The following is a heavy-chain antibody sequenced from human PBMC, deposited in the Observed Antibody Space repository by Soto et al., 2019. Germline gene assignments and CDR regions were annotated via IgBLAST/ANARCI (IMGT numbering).Heavy chain of an antibody. CDR3: AKEVHDYGDYFDY. Sequence: QVQLVESGGGVVQPGRSLRLSCAASGFTFSSYGMHWVRQAPGKGLEWVAVISYDGSNKYYADSVKGRFTISRDNSKNTLYLQMNSLRAEDTAVYYCAKEVHDYGDYFDYWGQGTLVTVSS. J-gene: IGHJ4*02. V-gene: IGHV3-30*18. CDR1: GFTFSSYG. CDR2: ISYDGSNK. D-gene: IGHD4-17*01.